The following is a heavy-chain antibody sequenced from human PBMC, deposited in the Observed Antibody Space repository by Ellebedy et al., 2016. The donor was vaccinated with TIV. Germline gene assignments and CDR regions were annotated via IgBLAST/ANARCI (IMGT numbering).Heavy chain of an antibody. CDR1: GYTFTGYY. CDR2: INPKNGGT. CDR3: ARDGACGGDCYGDNY. Sequence: AASVKVSCQASGYTFTGYYIHWVRQAPGQGLEWMGWINPKNGGTNYAQKFQGRVTMTRDTSISTAYMELSWLRSDDTAVYYCARDGACGGDCYGDNYWGQGSLVTVSS. J-gene: IGHJ4*02. D-gene: IGHD2-21*02. V-gene: IGHV1-2*02.